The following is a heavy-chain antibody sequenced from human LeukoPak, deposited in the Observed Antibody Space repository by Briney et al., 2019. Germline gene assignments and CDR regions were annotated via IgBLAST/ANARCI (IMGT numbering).Heavy chain of an antibody. CDR2: TRSSNGHI. CDR3: ARGEGPSTLDY. Sequence: GGSLRLSCAASGFTFTSYRMNWVRQAPGKGLEWVSITRSSNGHIYYADSVKGRFTISRDKAKKSLYLQMNSLRAEDTAVYYCARGEGPSTLDYWGQGTLVTVSS. CDR1: GFTFTSYR. D-gene: IGHD3-3*02. J-gene: IGHJ4*02. V-gene: IGHV3-21*01.